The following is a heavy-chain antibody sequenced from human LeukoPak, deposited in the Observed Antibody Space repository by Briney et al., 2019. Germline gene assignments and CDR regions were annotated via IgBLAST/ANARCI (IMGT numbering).Heavy chain of an antibody. V-gene: IGHV1-2*06. CDR2: ISPNSGGA. D-gene: IGHD2-2*01. CDR3: VLALTYCSRTSCHGFDY. CDR1: GYIFTDYY. J-gene: IGHJ4*02. Sequence: VASVKVSCKASGYIFTDYYIHWVRQAPGQGLEWMGRISPNSGGAKYVQKFQGRVTMTRDTSISTAYMGLTGLESDDTAVYYCVLALTYCSRTSCHGFDYWGQGTLVTVSS.